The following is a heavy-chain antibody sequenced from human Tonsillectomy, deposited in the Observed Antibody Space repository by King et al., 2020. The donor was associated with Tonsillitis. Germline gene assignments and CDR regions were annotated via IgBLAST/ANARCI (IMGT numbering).Heavy chain of an antibody. V-gene: IGHV4-38-2*02. CDR2: IHHSGST. Sequence: QLQESGPGLVKPSETLSVICTVSGYSISSGYYWGWIRQPPGEGLEWIGSIHHSGSTYYNPSLKSRVTMSVDTSKNQFSLKLTSVTAADTAVYYCARVAMDSSSWYSFDYWGQGTLVTVSS. CDR1: GYSISSGYY. D-gene: IGHD6-13*01. CDR3: ARVAMDSSSWYSFDY. J-gene: IGHJ4*02.